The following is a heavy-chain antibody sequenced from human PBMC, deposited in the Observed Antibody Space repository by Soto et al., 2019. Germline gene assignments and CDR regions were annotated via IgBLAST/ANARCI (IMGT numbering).Heavy chain of an antibody. D-gene: IGHD6-13*01. J-gene: IGHJ6*02. CDR3: AREEISSSWYFASRPANYGMDV. CDR1: GYTFTGYV. V-gene: IGHV1-2*04. Sequence: ASVKVSCKASGYTFTGYVMHWVRQAPGQGLEWMGWINPNSGGTNYAQKFQGWVTMTRDTSISTAYMELSRLRSDDTAVYYCAREEISSSWYFASRPANYGMDVWGQGTTVTV. CDR2: INPNSGGT.